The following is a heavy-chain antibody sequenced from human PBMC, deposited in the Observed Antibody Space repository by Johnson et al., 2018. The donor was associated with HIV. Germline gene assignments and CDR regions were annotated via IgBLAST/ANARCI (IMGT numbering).Heavy chain of an antibody. V-gene: IGHV3-23*04. Sequence: VQLVESGGGVVQPGRSLRLSCAASGFTFSSYAMRWVRQAPGTGLEWVSAIRGSGGSTSYADSVKGRFTISRDNSKNTLYLQMNSLRAEDTAVYYCARVRGAFDIWGQGTVVTVSS. J-gene: IGHJ3*02. CDR2: IRGSGGST. CDR1: GFTFSSYA. CDR3: ARVRGAFDI.